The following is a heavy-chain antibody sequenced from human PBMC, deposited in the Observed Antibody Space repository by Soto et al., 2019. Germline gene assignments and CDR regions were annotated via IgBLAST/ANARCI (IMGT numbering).Heavy chain of an antibody. Sequence: HVQLVQSGAEVKKPGASVKVSCKASGYTFTSYYMHWVRQAPGQGLEWMGIINPSGGSTSYAQKLQCRITMTRDTSTSTVYMELSSLRSEDTAVYYCANTLGYCSVGSCADVDYWGQGTLVTVSS. V-gene: IGHV1-46*03. CDR3: ANTLGYCSVGSCADVDY. CDR1: GYTFTSYY. D-gene: IGHD2-15*01. J-gene: IGHJ4*02. CDR2: INPSGGST.